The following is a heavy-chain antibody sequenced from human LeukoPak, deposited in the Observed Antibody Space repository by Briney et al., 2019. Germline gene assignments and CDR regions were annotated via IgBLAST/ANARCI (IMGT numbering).Heavy chain of an antibody. CDR3: ARVAARVSLDY. V-gene: IGHV3-30*02. J-gene: IGHJ4*02. Sequence: PGGSLRLSCAASGFTFGSYGMHWVRQAPGKGLEWVTFIRSDGSNKYYADSVKGRFTISRDNSKNTLYLQMGSLRTEDMAVYYCARVAARVSLDYWGQGTLVTVSS. CDR2: IRSDGSNK. D-gene: IGHD2-15*01. CDR1: GFTFGSYG.